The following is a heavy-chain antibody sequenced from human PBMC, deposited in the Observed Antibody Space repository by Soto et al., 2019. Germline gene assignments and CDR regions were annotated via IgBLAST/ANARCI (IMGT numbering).Heavy chain of an antibody. CDR2: ISGSGGST. CDR3: ARSSSIAARRPFDY. J-gene: IGHJ4*02. D-gene: IGHD6-6*01. Sequence: GGSLRLSCAASGFTFSSYAMSWVRQAPGKGLEWVSAISGSGGSTYYADSVKGRFTISRDNSKNTLYLQMNSLRAEDTAVYYCARSSSIAARRPFDYWGQGTLVTVSA. CDR1: GFTFSSYA. V-gene: IGHV3-23*01.